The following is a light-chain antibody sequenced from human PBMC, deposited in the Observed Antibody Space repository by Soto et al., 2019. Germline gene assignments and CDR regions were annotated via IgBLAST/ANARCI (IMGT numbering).Light chain of an antibody. Sequence: QSALTQPASVSGSPGQSITISCTGTSSDVGAYNLVSWYQHLPDKAPKLIIYDNNKRPSGIPDRFSGSKSGTSGTLDITGLQTGDEADYYCATWDGSLPAEVFGGGTKLTVL. CDR3: ATWDGSLPAEV. V-gene: IGLV1-51*01. J-gene: IGLJ2*01. CDR2: DNN. CDR1: SSDVGAYNL.